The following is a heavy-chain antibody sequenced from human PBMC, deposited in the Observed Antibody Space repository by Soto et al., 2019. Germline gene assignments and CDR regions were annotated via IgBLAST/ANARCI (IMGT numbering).Heavy chain of an antibody. CDR2: ISGSGGST. CDR1: GFTFSSYA. D-gene: IGHD3-22*01. V-gene: IGHV3-23*01. CDR3: AKGDEYYYDSSGYLDY. Sequence: LRLSCAASGFTFSSYAMSWVRQAPGKGLEWVSAISGSGGSTYYADSVKSRFTISRDNSKNTLYLQMNSLRAEDTAVYYCAKGDEYYYDSSGYLDYWGQGTLVTVSS. J-gene: IGHJ4*02.